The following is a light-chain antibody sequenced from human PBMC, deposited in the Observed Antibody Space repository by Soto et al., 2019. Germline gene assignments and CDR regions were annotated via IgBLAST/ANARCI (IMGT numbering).Light chain of an antibody. Sequence: QSVLTQPASVSGSPGQSITISCTGTSSDVGGYVLVSWYQQHPGKAPKLIIYEGSKRPSGISNRFSGSKSGTTASLTISGLQGDDEGDYYCCAYVSSNTLLFGGGTKLTVL. CDR2: EGS. CDR1: SSDVGGYVL. J-gene: IGLJ3*02. V-gene: IGLV2-23*01. CDR3: CAYVSSNTLL.